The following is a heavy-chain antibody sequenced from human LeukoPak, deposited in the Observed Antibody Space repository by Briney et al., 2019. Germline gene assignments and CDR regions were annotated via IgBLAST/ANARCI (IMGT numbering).Heavy chain of an antibody. CDR1: GFTFTSYA. J-gene: IGHJ6*02. D-gene: IGHD3-3*01. Sequence: PGGSLRLSCTASGFTFTSYAMSWVRQAPGKGLEWVSAISGSGGGTYCADSVKGRFTISRDNSKNTLYLQMNSLRAEDTAVYYCAKGDFYGDYPYGMDVWGQGTTVTVSS. CDR3: AKGDFYGDYPYGMDV. V-gene: IGHV3-23*01. CDR2: ISGSGGGT.